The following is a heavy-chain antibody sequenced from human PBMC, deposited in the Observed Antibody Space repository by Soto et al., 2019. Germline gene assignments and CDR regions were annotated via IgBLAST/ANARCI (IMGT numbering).Heavy chain of an antibody. J-gene: IGHJ4*02. Sequence: SETLSLTCTVSGDSMRRYSWSWIRQPPGKGLGWIGYINYSGSTTYNPSFKSRVTISIDTSEKQFSLKLTSVTAGDTAVYFCGGDYGSGSYRFDYWGQGALVTVSS. CDR3: GGDYGSGSYRFDY. CDR2: INYSGST. CDR1: GDSMRRYS. D-gene: IGHD3-10*01. V-gene: IGHV4-59*01.